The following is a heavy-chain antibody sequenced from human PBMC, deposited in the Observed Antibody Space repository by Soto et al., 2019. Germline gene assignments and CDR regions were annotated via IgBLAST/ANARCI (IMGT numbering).Heavy chain of an antibody. Sequence: PGGSLRLSCAASGFTVSNVWMTWVRQTAGKGLEWVGHIKRKTDGGTTEYAAPVKGRFTISRDDSKNTLYLQMNSLKTEDTAVYYCAKSPGYSNEYDFDYWGQGTLVTVSS. J-gene: IGHJ4*02. CDR2: IKRKTDGGTT. D-gene: IGHD6-13*01. CDR1: GFTVSNVW. V-gene: IGHV3-15*01. CDR3: AKSPGYSNEYDFDY.